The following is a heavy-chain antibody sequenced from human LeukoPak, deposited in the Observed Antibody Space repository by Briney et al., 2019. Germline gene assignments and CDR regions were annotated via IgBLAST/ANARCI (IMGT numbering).Heavy chain of an antibody. CDR1: GLTFISYW. V-gene: IGHV3-7*01. D-gene: IGHD1-20*01. J-gene: IGHJ4*02. CDR3: ARLYDWNRPFFDY. Sequence: PGGSLRLSFAAAGLTFISYWMGWGRQAPGKGLERVANIKEDGSEKSYVDSVKGRFTISSDNAKNSRSLQMNSLRAEYTAVYYCARLYDWNRPFFDYWGQGTLVTVSS. CDR2: IKEDGSEK.